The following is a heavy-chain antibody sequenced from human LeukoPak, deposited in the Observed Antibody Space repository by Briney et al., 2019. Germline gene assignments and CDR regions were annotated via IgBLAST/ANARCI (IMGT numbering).Heavy chain of an antibody. D-gene: IGHD3-22*01. CDR3: ARGAFSTYYDSSGYRPFDY. J-gene: IGHJ4*02. V-gene: IGHV4-34*01. CDR1: GGSFSDYY. CDR2: INNSGRA. Sequence: SETLSLTCVVSGGSFSDYYWTWIPQPPGKGLEWIGEINNSGRANYNPSLKSRVTVSLDTSKNQFSLKLNSVTAADTAVYYCARGAFSTYYDSSGYRPFDYWGQGTLVTVSS.